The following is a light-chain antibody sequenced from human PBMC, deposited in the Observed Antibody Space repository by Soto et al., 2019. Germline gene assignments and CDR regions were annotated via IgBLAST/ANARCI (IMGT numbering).Light chain of an antibody. Sequence: DIPMTQSPSTLSASVGDRVTITCRASQSISSWLAWYQQKPGKAPKLLIYKASSLESGVPSRFSGSGSGTEFTLNLSSLQPDDFATYYCQQYNSYPYTFGQGTKLEIK. CDR1: QSISSW. V-gene: IGKV1-5*03. J-gene: IGKJ2*01. CDR2: KAS. CDR3: QQYNSYPYT.